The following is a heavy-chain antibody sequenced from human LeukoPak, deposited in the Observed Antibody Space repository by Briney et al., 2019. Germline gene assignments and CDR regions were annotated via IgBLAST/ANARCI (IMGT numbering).Heavy chain of an antibody. CDR1: GGSLSSYY. CDR2: IYYSGNT. J-gene: IGHJ4*02. V-gene: IGHV4-59*01. D-gene: IGHD6-19*01. Sequence: SESLSLTCTVSGGSLSSYYWSWIRQPPGKGLDWIGYIYYSGNTNYKPSLKSRVTISVDTSKNQFSLKLSSVTAADTAVYYCARGRDAGIRVAVADTPLTNFDYWGQGTLVTVSS. CDR3: ARGRDAGIRVAVADTPLTNFDY.